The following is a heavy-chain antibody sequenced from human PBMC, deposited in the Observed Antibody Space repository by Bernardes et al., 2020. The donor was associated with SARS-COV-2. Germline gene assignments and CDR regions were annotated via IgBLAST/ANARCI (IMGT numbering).Heavy chain of an antibody. J-gene: IGHJ3*02. Sequence: SDTLSLSCTVSGGSVSSTNYLWGWIRQPPGKGLEWIGSIYYSGNTYYNSSLKSRVTISVDTSKNQFSLKVRSVTAADTAVYYCARTADIVAVPAARDAFDIWGQGTMVTVSS. CDR1: GGSVSSTNYL. D-gene: IGHD2-2*01. CDR2: IYYSGNT. CDR3: ARTADIVAVPAARDAFDI. V-gene: IGHV4-39*01.